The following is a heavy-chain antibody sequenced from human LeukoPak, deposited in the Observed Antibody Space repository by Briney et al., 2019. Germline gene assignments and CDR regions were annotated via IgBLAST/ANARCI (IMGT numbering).Heavy chain of an antibody. CDR3: AKDLVVVPSVLDY. D-gene: IGHD2-2*01. CDR1: GFTFSSYG. J-gene: IGHJ4*02. Sequence: PGGSLRLSCAASGFTFSSYGMHWVRQAPGKGLEWVSFIRYDGSNKYYADSVKGLFSISRDNPKNTLYLQMNSLRAEDKAVYYCAKDLVVVPSVLDYWGQGTLVTVS. V-gene: IGHV3-30*02. CDR2: IRYDGSNK.